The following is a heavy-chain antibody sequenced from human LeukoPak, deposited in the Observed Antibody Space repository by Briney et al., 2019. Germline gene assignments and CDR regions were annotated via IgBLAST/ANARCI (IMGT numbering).Heavy chain of an antibody. CDR3: ADYYDSSGYYALDM. Sequence: GGSLRLSCAASGFTFSRYWMSWVRQAPGKGLEWVANINEDGSEKNYVDSVKGRFTISRDNAKNSLYLEMNSLTAEDTAVYYCADYYDSSGYYALDMWGQGTMVTVSP. V-gene: IGHV3-7*01. CDR1: GFTFSRYW. D-gene: IGHD3-22*01. J-gene: IGHJ3*02. CDR2: INEDGSEK.